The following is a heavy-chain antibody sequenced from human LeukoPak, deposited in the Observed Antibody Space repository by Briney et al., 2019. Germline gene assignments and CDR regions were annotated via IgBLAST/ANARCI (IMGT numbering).Heavy chain of an antibody. Sequence: ASVKVSCKASGYTLTGYYMHWVRQAPGQGLEWMGWINPNSGGTNYAQKFQGRVTMTRDTSISTAYMELSRLRSDDTAVYYCARDRFRYCSGGSCYLFDYWGQGTLVTVSS. CDR3: ARDRFRYCSGGSCYLFDY. V-gene: IGHV1-2*02. D-gene: IGHD2-15*01. CDR2: INPNSGGT. CDR1: GYTLTGYY. J-gene: IGHJ4*02.